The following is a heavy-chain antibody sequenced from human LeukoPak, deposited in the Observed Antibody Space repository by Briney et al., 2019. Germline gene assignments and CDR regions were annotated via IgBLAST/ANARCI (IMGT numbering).Heavy chain of an antibody. J-gene: IGHJ6*03. V-gene: IGHV4-4*07. D-gene: IGHD2-2*01. Sequence: SETLSLTCTVSGGSISSYYWSWLRQPAGKGLKWIGRIYTSGSTNYNPSLKSRVTMSVDTSKNQFSLKLSSVTAADTAVYYCARVPVVPAARGSYYYYYYMDVWGKGTTVTVSS. CDR2: IYTSGST. CDR3: ARVPVVPAARGSYYYYYYMDV. CDR1: GGSISSYY.